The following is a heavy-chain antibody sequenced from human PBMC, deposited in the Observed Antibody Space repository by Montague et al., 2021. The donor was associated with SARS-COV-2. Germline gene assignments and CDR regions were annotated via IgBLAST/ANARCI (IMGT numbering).Heavy chain of an antibody. CDR2: INHSGST. D-gene: IGHD3-3*01. CDR3: ARGQVTIFGVLIMLPAAGALDI. V-gene: IGHV4-34*01. J-gene: IGHJ3*02. CDR1: DGSFSGYY. Sequence: SETLSLTCAVYDGSFSGYYWSWIRQPPGKGLEWIGEINHSGSTNYNPSLKSRVTVSVDTSKNKFPLKLKSVSAADTALYYCARGQVTIFGVLIMLPAAGALDIWGQGTMVTVSS.